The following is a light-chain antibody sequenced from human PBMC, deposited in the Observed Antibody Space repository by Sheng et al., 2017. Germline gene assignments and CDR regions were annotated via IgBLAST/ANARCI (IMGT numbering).Light chain of an antibody. CDR3: VLYMGSGIRV. Sequence: QTVVTQEPSFSVSPGGTVTLTCGLSSGSVSTSYYPSWYQQTPDQAPRTLIYNTNTRSSGVPDRFSGYILGNKAALTITGAQADDESDYYCVLYMGSGIRVFGTGTKVTVL. CDR1: SGSVSTSYY. V-gene: IGLV8-61*01. CDR2: NTN. J-gene: IGLJ1*01.